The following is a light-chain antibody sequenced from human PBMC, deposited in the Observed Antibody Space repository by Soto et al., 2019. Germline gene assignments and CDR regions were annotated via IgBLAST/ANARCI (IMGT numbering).Light chain of an antibody. CDR2: DVS. V-gene: IGLV2-23*02. CDR3: CSYAGDSYV. Sequence: QSALTQPASVSGSPGQSITISCTGTSSDVGNYNLVSWYQQHPGKAPKLMIYDVSKRPSGVSNRFSGSKSGNTASLTISGLQADDEAVYHCCSYAGDSYVFGTGTKLTVL. J-gene: IGLJ1*01. CDR1: SSDVGNYNL.